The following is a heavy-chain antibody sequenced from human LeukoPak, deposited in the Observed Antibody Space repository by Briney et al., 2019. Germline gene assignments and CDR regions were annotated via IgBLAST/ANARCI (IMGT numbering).Heavy chain of an antibody. V-gene: IGHV1-2*02. CDR2: INPNSGGT. CDR3: ARDDGATLSNWFDP. J-gene: IGHJ5*02. D-gene: IGHD1-26*01. Sequence: ASVKVSCKASGYTFTGYYMHWVRQAPGQGLEWMGWINPNSGGTNYAQKFQGRVTMTRDTSISTAYMELSRLRSDDTAVYYCARDDGATLSNWFDPWGQGTLVTVSS. CDR1: GYTFTGYY.